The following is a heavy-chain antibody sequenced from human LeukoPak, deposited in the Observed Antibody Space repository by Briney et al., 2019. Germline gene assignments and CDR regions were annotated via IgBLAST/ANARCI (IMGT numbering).Heavy chain of an antibody. D-gene: IGHD3-10*01. CDR2: LWYDGSYE. Sequence: PGGSLRLSCVASGFTFNKYGVHWVRQAPGKGLEWVAVLWYDGSYEYYADSVKGRLAISRDNDKNTVNLQMNSLRVEDTAVYYCARDGSGLAVRGWFDFWGQGTLVTVPS. J-gene: IGHJ5*01. V-gene: IGHV3-33*01. CDR3: ARDGSGLAVRGWFDF. CDR1: GFTFNKYG.